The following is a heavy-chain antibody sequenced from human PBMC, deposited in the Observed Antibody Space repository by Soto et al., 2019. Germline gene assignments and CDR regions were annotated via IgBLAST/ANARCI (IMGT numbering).Heavy chain of an antibody. V-gene: IGHV1-8*01. CDR3: ARTLYGDNVDY. CDR1: GYTFTSYD. D-gene: IGHD4-17*01. J-gene: IGHJ4*02. CDR2: MNPHSGNT. Sequence: QVQLVQSGAEVKKPGASVKVSCKASGYTFTSYDSNWVRQATGQVLEWMGWMNPHSGNTGYAHKFQRIVTMTRNTSISTAYMELSSLRSEDTAVYYCARTLYGDNVDYWGQGTLVTVSS.